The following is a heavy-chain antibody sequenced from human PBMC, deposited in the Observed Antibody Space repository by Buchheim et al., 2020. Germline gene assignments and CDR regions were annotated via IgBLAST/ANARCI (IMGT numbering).Heavy chain of an antibody. J-gene: IGHJ4*02. Sequence: QVQLVESGGGVVQPGRSLRLSCAASGFTFSSYGMHWVRQAPGKGLEWVAVISYDGSNKYYADSVKGRFTISRDNSKNPLYLQMNSLRAEDTAVYYCAKSGAARPFDYWGQGTL. CDR2: ISYDGSNK. V-gene: IGHV3-30*18. D-gene: IGHD6-6*01. CDR1: GFTFSSYG. CDR3: AKSGAARPFDY.